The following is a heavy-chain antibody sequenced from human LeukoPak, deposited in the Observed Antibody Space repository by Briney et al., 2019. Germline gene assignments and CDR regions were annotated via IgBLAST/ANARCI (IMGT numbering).Heavy chain of an antibody. Sequence: PGGSLRLSCAASGFTFSSYGMHWVRQAPGKGLEWVAVISYDGSNKYYADSVKGRFTISRDNSKNTLYLQMNSLRAEDTAVYYYAKCLMHCDFWSGSPHGMDVWGQGTTVTVSS. CDR3: AKCLMHCDFWSGSPHGMDV. CDR2: ISYDGSNK. J-gene: IGHJ6*02. D-gene: IGHD3-3*01. V-gene: IGHV3-30*18. CDR1: GFTFSSYG.